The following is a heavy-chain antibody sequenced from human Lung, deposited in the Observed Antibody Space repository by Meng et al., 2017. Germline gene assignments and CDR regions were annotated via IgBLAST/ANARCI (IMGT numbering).Heavy chain of an antibody. CDR2: MNPNSGDT. D-gene: IGHD1-26*01. Sequence: QVQLVQSGAEVKRPGASVRVSCKASGYTFTDYYMQWVRQAPGQGLEWMGRMNPNSGDTKYAQTLQGRVTMTTDTSTSTAYMELRSLRSDDTAVYYCARVEVGITSGDYWGQGTLVTVSS. V-gene: IGHV1-2*06. J-gene: IGHJ4*02. CDR1: GYTFTDYY. CDR3: ARVEVGITSGDY.